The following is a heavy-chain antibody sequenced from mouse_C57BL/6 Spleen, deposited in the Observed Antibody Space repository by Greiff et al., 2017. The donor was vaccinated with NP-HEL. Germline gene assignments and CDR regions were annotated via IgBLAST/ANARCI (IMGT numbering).Heavy chain of an antibody. CDR1: GYTFTSYW. V-gene: IGHV1-55*01. CDR3: ARFLTTVVAHYAMDY. D-gene: IGHD1-1*01. Sequence: VQLQQSGAELVKPGASVKMSCKASGYTFTSYWITWVKQRPGQGLEWIGDIYPGSGSTNYNEKFKSKATLTVDTSSSTAYMQLSSLTSEDSAVYYCARFLTTVVAHYAMDYWGQGTSVTVSS. CDR2: IYPGSGST. J-gene: IGHJ4*01.